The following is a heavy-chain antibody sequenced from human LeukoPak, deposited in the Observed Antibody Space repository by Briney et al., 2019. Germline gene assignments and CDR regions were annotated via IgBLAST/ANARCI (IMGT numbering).Heavy chain of an antibody. J-gene: IGHJ4*02. V-gene: IGHV4-34*01. CDR3: ASSSWSTPFDY. CDR1: GGSFSGYY. Sequence: SETLSLTCAVYGGSFSGYYWSWIRQPPGKGLEWIGEINHSGSTNYNPSLKSRVTISVDRSKNQFSLKLSSVTAADTAVYYCASSSWSTPFDYWGQGTLVTVSS. D-gene: IGHD6-13*01. CDR2: INHSGST.